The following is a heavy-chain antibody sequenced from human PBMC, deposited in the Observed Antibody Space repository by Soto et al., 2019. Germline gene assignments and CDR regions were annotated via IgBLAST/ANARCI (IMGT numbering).Heavy chain of an antibody. Sequence: GGSLRLSCAASGFTFSSYAMSWVRQAPGKGLEWVSAISGSGGSTYYADSVKGRFTISRDNSKNTLYLQMNSLRAEDTAVYYCAKRKVRYSSGWYDAEFDYWGQGTLVTVSS. J-gene: IGHJ4*02. D-gene: IGHD6-19*01. CDR2: ISGSGGST. V-gene: IGHV3-23*01. CDR1: GFTFSSYA. CDR3: AKRKVRYSSGWYDAEFDY.